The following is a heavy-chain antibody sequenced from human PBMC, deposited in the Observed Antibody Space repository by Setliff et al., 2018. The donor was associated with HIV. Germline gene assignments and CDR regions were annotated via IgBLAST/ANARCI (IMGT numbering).Heavy chain of an antibody. CDR2: IYTSGST. Sequence: PSETLSLTCAASSYSISSGYYWGWIRPPPGKGLEWIGRIYTSGSTNYNPSLKSRVTMSVDTSKNQFFLKLSSVTAPDTAIYYCARQTWEYYDTLTGYYRSPKNFDSWGQGTLVTVSS. V-gene: IGHV4-38-2*01. D-gene: IGHD3-9*01. J-gene: IGHJ4*02. CDR1: SYSISSGYY. CDR3: ARQTWEYYDTLTGYYRSPKNFDS.